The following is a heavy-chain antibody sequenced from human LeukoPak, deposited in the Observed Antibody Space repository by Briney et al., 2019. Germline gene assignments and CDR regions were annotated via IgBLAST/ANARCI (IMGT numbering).Heavy chain of an antibody. J-gene: IGHJ4*02. CDR2: ISSSGGTM. Sequence: GGSLRLSCAASGFTFSSYEMNWVRRAPGKGLEWISYISSSGGTMYSADSVKGRFTISRDNPKSSLYLQMNSLRAEDTALYYCATRHNWNEEGWDYWGQGTLVTVSS. CDR3: ATRHNWNEEGWDY. CDR1: GFTFSSYE. V-gene: IGHV3-48*03. D-gene: IGHD1-20*01.